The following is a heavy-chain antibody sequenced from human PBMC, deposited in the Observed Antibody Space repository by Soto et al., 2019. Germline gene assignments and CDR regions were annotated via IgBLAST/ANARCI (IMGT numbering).Heavy chain of an antibody. D-gene: IGHD3-16*01. CDR2: INPNSGGT. CDR3: ARDRTGGGIPYGMDV. Sequence: ASVKVSCKASGYTFTGYYMHWVRQAPGQGLEWMGWINPNSGGTNYAQKVQGWVTMTRDTSISTAYMELSRLRSDDTAVYYCARDRTGGGIPYGMDVWGQETTVTVSS. V-gene: IGHV1-2*04. CDR1: GYTFTGYY. J-gene: IGHJ6*02.